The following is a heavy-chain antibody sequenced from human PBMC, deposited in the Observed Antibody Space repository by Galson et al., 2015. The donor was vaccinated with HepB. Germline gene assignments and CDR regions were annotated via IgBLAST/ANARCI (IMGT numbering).Heavy chain of an antibody. CDR1: GGSISSGGYY. Sequence: TLSLTCTVSGGSISSGGYYWSWIRQHPGKGLEWIGYIYYSGSTYYNPSLKSRVTISVDTSKNQFSLKLSSVTAADTAVYYCARGGVTYYYDSSGPRPGAFDIWCQGTIVTVSS. J-gene: IGHJ3*02. V-gene: IGHV4-31*03. D-gene: IGHD3-22*01. CDR3: ARGGVTYYYDSSGPRPGAFDI. CDR2: IYYSGST.